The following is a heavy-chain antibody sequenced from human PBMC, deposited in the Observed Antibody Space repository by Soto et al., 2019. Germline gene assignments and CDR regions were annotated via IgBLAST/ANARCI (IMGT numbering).Heavy chain of an antibody. CDR2: ISAYNGNT. CDR1: GYTFTSYG. J-gene: IGHJ4*02. D-gene: IGHD5-18*01. V-gene: IGHV1-18*04. CDR3: ARQPAICGYRYRGPFGY. Sequence: QVQLVQSGAEGKKPGASVKVSCKASGYTFTSYGISWVRQAPGQGLEWLGWISAYNGNTNYAQKLQGRVTMTTDTSTSTAYMGLRSLRSADTAVYYCARQPAICGYRYRGPFGYWGQGTLVTVSS.